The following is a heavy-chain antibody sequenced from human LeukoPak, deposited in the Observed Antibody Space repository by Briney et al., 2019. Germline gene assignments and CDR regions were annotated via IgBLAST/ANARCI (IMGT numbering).Heavy chain of an antibody. V-gene: IGHV3-20*04. CDR1: GFTFDDYG. D-gene: IGHD3-16*01. CDR2: INWNGGST. Sequence: PGGSLRLSCAASGFTFDDYGMSWVRQAPGKGLEWVSDINWNGGSTSCADSVKGRFTISRDNAKNSLYLQMNSLRAEDTALYYCARDHRLMIRGWPNAFEIWGQGTMVTVSS. J-gene: IGHJ3*02. CDR3: ARDHRLMIRGWPNAFEI.